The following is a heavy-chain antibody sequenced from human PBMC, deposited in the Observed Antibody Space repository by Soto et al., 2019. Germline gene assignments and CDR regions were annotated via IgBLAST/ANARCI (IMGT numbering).Heavy chain of an antibody. CDR3: ARARVYYDFWSGYYKGNNYYYYMDV. CDR2: IYYSGST. V-gene: IGHV4-59*01. CDR1: GGSISSYY. D-gene: IGHD3-3*01. J-gene: IGHJ6*03. Sequence: PSETLSLTCTVSGGSISSYYWSWIRQPPGKGLEWIGYIYYSGSTNYNPSLKSRITISVDTSKNQFSLKLSSVTAADTAVYYCARARVYYDFWSGYYKGNNYYYYMDVWGKGTTVTVSS.